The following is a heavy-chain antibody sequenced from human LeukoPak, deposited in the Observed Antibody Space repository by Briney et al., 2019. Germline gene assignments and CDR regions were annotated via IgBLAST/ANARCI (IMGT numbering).Heavy chain of an antibody. CDR2: IKQDGSEK. J-gene: IGHJ4*02. D-gene: IGHD6-19*01. CDR1: GFTFSSYW. V-gene: IGHV3-7*01. CDR3: ASDGPVAGTLGY. Sequence: GGSLRLSCAAPGFTFSSYWMSWVRQAPGKGLEWVANIKQDGSEKYYVDSVKGRFTISRDNAKNSLYLQMNSLRAEDTAVYYCASDGPVAGTLGYWGQGTLVTVSS.